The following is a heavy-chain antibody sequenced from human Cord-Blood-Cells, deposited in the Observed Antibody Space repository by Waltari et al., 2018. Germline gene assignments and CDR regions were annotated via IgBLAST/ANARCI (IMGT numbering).Heavy chain of an antibody. CDR3: ARDHSWGNYYYYGMDV. J-gene: IGHJ6*02. CDR1: GFTFSSYS. D-gene: IGHD3-16*01. CDR2: ISSSSSYI. Sequence: EVQLVESGGGLVKPGGSLRLSCAASGFTFSSYSMNGVRQAPGKGLEWVSSISSSSSYIYYADSVKGRFTISRDNAKNSLYLQMNSLRAEDTAVYYCARDHSWGNYYYYGMDVWGQGTTVTVSS. V-gene: IGHV3-21*01.